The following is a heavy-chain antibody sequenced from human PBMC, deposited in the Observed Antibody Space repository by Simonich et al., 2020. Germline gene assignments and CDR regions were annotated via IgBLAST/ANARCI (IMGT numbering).Heavy chain of an antibody. CDR1: GFTFSSYA. J-gene: IGHJ4*02. Sequence: EVQLLESGGGLVQPGGSLRLSCAASGFTFSSYAMSWVRQAPGKGVGWVSAIGGSGGSTYYADSVKGRFTISRDNSKNTLYLQMNSLRAEDTAVYYCAKRSGVSITGTFDYWGQGTLVTVSS. V-gene: IGHV3-23*01. CDR3: AKRSGVSITGTFDY. D-gene: IGHD1-7*01. CDR2: IGGSGGST.